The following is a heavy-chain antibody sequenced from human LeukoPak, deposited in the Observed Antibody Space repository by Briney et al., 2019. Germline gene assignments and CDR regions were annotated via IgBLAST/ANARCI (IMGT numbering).Heavy chain of an antibody. V-gene: IGHV3-21*01. D-gene: IGHD2-21*01. Sequence: NPGGSLRLSCEASGFTFTTYSMTWVRQAPGKRLEWVSIISSGSSAIFSADALKGRFTISRDDAKNLLYLDMNSLRAEDTAVYYCARGHTAVIRHFDFWGQGTLVTVSS. CDR3: ARGHTAVIRHFDF. J-gene: IGHJ4*02. CDR1: GFTFTTYS. CDR2: ISSGSSAI.